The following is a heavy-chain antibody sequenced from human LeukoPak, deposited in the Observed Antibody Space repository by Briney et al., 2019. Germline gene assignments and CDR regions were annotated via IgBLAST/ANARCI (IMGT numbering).Heavy chain of an antibody. D-gene: IGHD2-2*01. Sequence: GGSLRLSCVVSGFTFNRCWMNWVRQAPGKGLEWVSAIYSGGSTYYADSVKGRFTISRDNSKNTLFLQMNSLRAEDTAVYYCARDLFVVPGYYYYGMDVWGQGTTVTVSS. V-gene: IGHV3-53*01. CDR1: GFTFNRCW. CDR2: IYSGGST. CDR3: ARDLFVVPGYYYYGMDV. J-gene: IGHJ6*02.